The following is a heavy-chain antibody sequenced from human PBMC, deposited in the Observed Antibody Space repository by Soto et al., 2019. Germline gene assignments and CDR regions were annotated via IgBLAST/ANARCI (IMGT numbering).Heavy chain of an antibody. V-gene: IGHV3-21*02. CDR1: GFTFHSYS. Sequence: EVELVESGGGLVKPWGYLRLSCAASGFTFHSYSVNWVRQATGKGLEWVASISSGSVHIDLADSVKGRFTISRDEVTNSLSLQMDSLRVEDTGIYYCARYDAFKAFDLWGQGTMGTVS. J-gene: IGHJ3*01. CDR3: ARYDAFKAFDL. D-gene: IGHD1-1*01. CDR2: ISSGSVHI.